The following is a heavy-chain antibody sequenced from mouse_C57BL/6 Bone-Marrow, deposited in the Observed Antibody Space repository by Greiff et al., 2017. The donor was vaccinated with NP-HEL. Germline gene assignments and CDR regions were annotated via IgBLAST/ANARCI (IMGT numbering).Heavy chain of an antibody. J-gene: IGHJ2*01. V-gene: IGHV1-82*01. D-gene: IGHD1-1*01. CDR3: ARGGYITTVVADY. CDR2: IYPGDGDT. CDR1: GYAFSSSW. Sequence: QVQLQQSGPELVKPGASVKISCKASGYAFSSSWMNWVKQRPGKGLEWIGRIYPGDGDTNYNGKFKGKATLTADKSSSTAYMQLSSLTSEDSAVYVCARGGYITTVVADYWGQGTTLTVSS.